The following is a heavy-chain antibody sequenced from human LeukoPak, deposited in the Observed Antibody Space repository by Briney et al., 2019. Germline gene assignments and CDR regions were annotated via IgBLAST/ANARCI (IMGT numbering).Heavy chain of an antibody. J-gene: IGHJ2*01. CDR2: INHRGST. CDR3: AGRTRVGWYFDL. D-gene: IGHD3-10*01. V-gene: IGHV4-34*01. Sequence: SETLSLTCAVYGGSFSDYYWSWIRQPPGKGLEWIGEINHRGSTNYNPSLKSRVTISVDTSKNQFSLKLTSLTAADTAVYYCAGRTRVGWYFDLWGRGTPVTVSS. CDR1: GGSFSDYY.